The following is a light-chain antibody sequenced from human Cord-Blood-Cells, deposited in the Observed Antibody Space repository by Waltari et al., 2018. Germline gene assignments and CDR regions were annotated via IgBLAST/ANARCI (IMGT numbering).Light chain of an antibody. CDR2: DVS. Sequence: QSALTQPASVSGSPGQSITISCTGTSSDVGGYNYVFWYQQHPGKAPKLIIYDVSKRPSGVSNRFSGSKSGNTASLTISGLQAEDEADYYCSSYTSSSTLIFGTGTKVTVL. J-gene: IGLJ1*01. CDR3: SSYTSSSTLI. V-gene: IGLV2-14*01. CDR1: SSDVGGYNY.